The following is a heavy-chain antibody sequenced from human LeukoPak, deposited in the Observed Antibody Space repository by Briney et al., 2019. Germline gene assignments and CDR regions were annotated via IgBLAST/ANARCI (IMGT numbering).Heavy chain of an antibody. V-gene: IGHV4-34*01. CDR1: GGSFSGYY. Sequence: SETLSLTCAVYGGSFSGYYWNWIRQPPGKGLEWIGEIHHSGSTKYNPSLKSRVTMSVDTSKSQFSLILTSVTAADTAVYFCARFSSYDQFDYWGQGTLVTVSS. D-gene: IGHD5-12*01. CDR3: ARFSSYDQFDY. J-gene: IGHJ4*02. CDR2: IHHSGST.